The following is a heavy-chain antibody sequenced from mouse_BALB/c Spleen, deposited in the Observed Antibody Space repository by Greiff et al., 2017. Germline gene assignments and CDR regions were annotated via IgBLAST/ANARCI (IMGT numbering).Heavy chain of an antibody. J-gene: IGHJ3*01. CDR3: ATNYWFAY. D-gene: IGHD1-3*01. V-gene: IGHV1-7*01. CDR1: GYTFTSYW. Sequence: QVQLKQSGAELAKPGASVKMSCKASGYTFTSYWMHWVKQRPGQGLEWIGYINPSTGYTEYNQKFKDKATLTADKSSSTAYMQLSSLTSEDSAVYYCATNYWFAYWGQGTLVTVSA. CDR2: INPSTGYT.